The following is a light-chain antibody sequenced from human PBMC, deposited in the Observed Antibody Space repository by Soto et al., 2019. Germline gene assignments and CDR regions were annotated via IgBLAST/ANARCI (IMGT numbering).Light chain of an antibody. Sequence: QSVLTQPPSASGSPGQSVSISCTGTSXDVGRYNYVSWYQRHPGKAPKLMIYEVTKRPSGVPDRFSGSKSGNTASLTVSGLQAEDEAGYFCSSFAGSNNFVFGTGTKVPS. CDR1: SXDVGRYNY. J-gene: IGLJ1*01. V-gene: IGLV2-8*01. CDR3: SSFAGSNNFV. CDR2: EVT.